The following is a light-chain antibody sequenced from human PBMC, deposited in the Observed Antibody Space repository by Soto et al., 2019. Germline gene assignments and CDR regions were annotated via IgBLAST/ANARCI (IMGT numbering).Light chain of an antibody. J-gene: IGKJ4*01. CDR1: QGPSSY. Sequence: IQLTQSPSSLSASVGDRVTITCRASQGPSSYLAWYQQKPGKAPKLLIYAASTLQSGVPSRFSGSESGTDFTLTISSLQPEDFATYYCQQVNNYPLTFGGGTKVDIK. V-gene: IGKV1-9*01. CDR2: AAS. CDR3: QQVNNYPLT.